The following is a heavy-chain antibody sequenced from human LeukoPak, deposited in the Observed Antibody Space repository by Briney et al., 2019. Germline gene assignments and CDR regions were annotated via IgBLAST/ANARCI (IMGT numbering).Heavy chain of an antibody. J-gene: IGHJ4*02. CDR3: AKAASSSYYYDSSGYYYPLDY. CDR1: GFTFSNYA. Sequence: GGSLRLSCAASGFTFSNYAMSWVRQAPGKGLEWVSAISGSGGSTYYADSVKGRFTISRDNSKNTLYLQMNGLRAEDTAVYYCAKAASSSYYYDSSGYYYPLDYWGQGTLVTVSS. D-gene: IGHD3-22*01. V-gene: IGHV3-23*01. CDR2: ISGSGGST.